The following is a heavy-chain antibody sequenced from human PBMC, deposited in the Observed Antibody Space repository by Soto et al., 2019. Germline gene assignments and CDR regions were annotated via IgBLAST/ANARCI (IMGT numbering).Heavy chain of an antibody. V-gene: IGHV3-21*02. CDR3: VGQRERFGDFEPTLYGLHV. Sequence: EVQLVESGGSLVKPGGSLKLSCEVSDSVFSKYTMNWVRQAPGKGLEWVASMSSEGSYIYDAESVRGRFSISRDNAKKSLFLHMSSLRVNDTAVYYCVGQRERFGDFEPTLYGLHVLGQGTTVIVSS. D-gene: IGHD4-17*01. J-gene: IGHJ6*02. CDR1: DSVFSKYT. CDR2: MSSEGSYI.